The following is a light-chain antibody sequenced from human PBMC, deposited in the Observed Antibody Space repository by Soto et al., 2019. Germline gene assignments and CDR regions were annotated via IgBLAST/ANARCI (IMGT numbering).Light chain of an antibody. J-gene: IGLJ1*01. CDR1: SSDVGGYNY. Sequence: QSALTQPPSASGSPGQSVTISCTGTSSDVGGYNYVSWYQQHPGKAPKLMIYEVSKRPSGVPDRFSGSKSGNTASLTVSGLQAEDEADYYCSSYAGSNNVFGIGTKLTVL. CDR2: EVS. CDR3: SSYAGSNNV. V-gene: IGLV2-8*01.